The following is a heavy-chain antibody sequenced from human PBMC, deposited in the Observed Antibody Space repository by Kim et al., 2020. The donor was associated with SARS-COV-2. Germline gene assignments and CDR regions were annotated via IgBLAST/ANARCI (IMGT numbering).Heavy chain of an antibody. CDR1: GFTFSNAW. Sequence: GGSLRLSCAASGFTFSNAWMSWVRQAPGKGLEWVGRIKSKTDGGTTDYAAPVKGRFTISRDDSKNTLYLQMNSLKTEDTAVYYCTTDNPLPGDSSSSGNFDYWGQGTLVTVSS. V-gene: IGHV3-15*01. J-gene: IGHJ4*02. CDR2: IKSKTDGGTT. D-gene: IGHD6-13*01. CDR3: TTDNPLPGDSSSSGNFDY.